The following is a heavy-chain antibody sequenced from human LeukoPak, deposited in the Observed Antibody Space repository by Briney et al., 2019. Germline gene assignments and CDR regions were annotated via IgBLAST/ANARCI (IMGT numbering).Heavy chain of an antibody. CDR1: GFTFSSYG. CDR2: INGDGTII. J-gene: IGHJ3*02. Sequence: GGTLRLSCAASGFTFSSYGMSWVRQAPGKGLVWVSRINGDGTIINYADSVKGRFTISRDNAESTLYLQMNSLRAEDTALYYCARGEYPHAFDIWGQGTMVSVSS. V-gene: IGHV3-74*01. CDR3: ARGEYPHAFDI. D-gene: IGHD2-2*02.